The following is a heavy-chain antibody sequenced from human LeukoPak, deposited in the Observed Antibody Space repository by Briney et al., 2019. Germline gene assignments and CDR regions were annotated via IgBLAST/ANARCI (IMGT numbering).Heavy chain of an antibody. CDR2: IYYTGST. Sequence: PSETLSLTCTVSGDSIGSYYWSRIRQPPGKGLEWIGYIYYTGSTNYNPSLKSRATISVDTSKNQFSLKVSAVTAADTAVYYCARHRYGDVYYFDFWGQGTLVSVSS. J-gene: IGHJ4*02. CDR1: GDSIGSYY. V-gene: IGHV4-59*08. D-gene: IGHD3-16*01. CDR3: ARHRYGDVYYFDF.